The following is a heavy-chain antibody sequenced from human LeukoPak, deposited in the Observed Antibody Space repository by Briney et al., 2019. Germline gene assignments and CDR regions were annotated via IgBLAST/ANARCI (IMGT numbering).Heavy chain of an antibody. CDR1: GFTFSSYE. D-gene: IGHD3-10*01. CDR2: ISSSGSTI. CDR3: ARDFTPLLLWFGESSEGLRFDY. J-gene: IGHJ4*02. Sequence: PGGSLRLSCAASGFTFSSYEMNWVRQAPGKGLEWVSYISSSGSTIYYADSVKGRFTISRDNAKNSLYLQMNSLRAEDTAVYYCARDFTPLLLWFGESSEGLRFDYWGQGTLVTVSS. V-gene: IGHV3-48*03.